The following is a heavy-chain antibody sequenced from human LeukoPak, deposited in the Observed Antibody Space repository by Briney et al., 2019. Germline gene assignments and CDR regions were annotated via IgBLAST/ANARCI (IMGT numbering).Heavy chain of an antibody. CDR3: ARDREESSGWPYYYYYYYMDV. D-gene: IGHD6-19*01. CDR2: IYHSGSA. Sequence: SETLSLTCTVSGYSISSGYYWGWIRQPPGKGLEWIGSIYHSGSAYYNPSLKSRVIISIDTSKNQFSLRLSSVTAADTAVYYCARDREESSGWPYYYYYYYMDVWGKGTTVTISS. CDR1: GYSISSGYY. J-gene: IGHJ6*03. V-gene: IGHV4-38-2*02.